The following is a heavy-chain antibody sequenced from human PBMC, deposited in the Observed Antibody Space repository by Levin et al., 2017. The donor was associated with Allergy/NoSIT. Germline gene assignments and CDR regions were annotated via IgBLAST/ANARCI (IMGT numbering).Heavy chain of an antibody. V-gene: IGHV3-15*01. CDR1: GFTFSSAW. J-gene: IGHJ4*02. Sequence: GEFLKISCTASGFTFSSAWMIWVRQTQGKGLEWVGRIRSKTSGETTEYAATVEGRFTISRDDSKNTVYMQMNSLKTEDTAVYYCTIDVAAQGGGEMDFWGQGTLVTVSS. CDR2: IRSKTSGETT. D-gene: IGHD3-16*01. CDR3: TIDVAAQGGGEMDF.